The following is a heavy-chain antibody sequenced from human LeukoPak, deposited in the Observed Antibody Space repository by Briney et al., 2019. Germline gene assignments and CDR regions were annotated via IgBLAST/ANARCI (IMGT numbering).Heavy chain of an antibody. V-gene: IGHV1-3*01. CDR2: INAGNGNT. Sequence: GSVKVSCKASGYTFTSYAMHWVRQAPGQRLEWMGWINAGNGNTKYSQKFQDRVTITRDTSASTAYMELRSLRSEDTAVYYCARDRQQLALTFDYWGQGTLVTVSS. D-gene: IGHD6-13*01. J-gene: IGHJ4*02. CDR3: ARDRQQLALTFDY. CDR1: GYTFTSYA.